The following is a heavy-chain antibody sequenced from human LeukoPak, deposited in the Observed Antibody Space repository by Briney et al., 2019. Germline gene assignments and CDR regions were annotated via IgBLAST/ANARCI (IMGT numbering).Heavy chain of an antibody. CDR1: GFTVSSNY. CDR3: ARGGLIGEFDY. Sequence: GGSLRLSCAASGFTVSSNYMSWVRQAPGKGLEWVSVIYSGGSTYHADSVKGRFTISRDKSKNTLYLQMNSLRVEDTAVYYCARGGLIGEFDYWGQGTLVTVSS. J-gene: IGHJ4*02. D-gene: IGHD3-10*01. V-gene: IGHV3-53*01. CDR2: IYSGGST.